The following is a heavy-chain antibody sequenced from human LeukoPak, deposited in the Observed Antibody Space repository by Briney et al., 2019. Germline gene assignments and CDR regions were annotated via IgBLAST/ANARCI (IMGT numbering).Heavy chain of an antibody. D-gene: IGHD3-3*01. CDR2: INPSGGST. J-gene: IGHJ6*02. CDR1: GYTFTSYY. V-gene: IGHV1-46*01. Sequence: RASVKVSCKASGYTFTSYYMHWVRQAPGQGLEWMGIINPSGGSTSYAQKFQGRVTMTRDTSTSTVYMELSSLRSEGTAVYYCARAPEDFWSGYSLPYYYYYGMDVWGQGTTVTVSS. CDR3: ARAPEDFWSGYSLPYYYYYGMDV.